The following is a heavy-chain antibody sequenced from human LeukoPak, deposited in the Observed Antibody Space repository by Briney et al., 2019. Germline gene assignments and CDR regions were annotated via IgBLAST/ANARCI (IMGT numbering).Heavy chain of an antibody. D-gene: IGHD5-12*01. Sequence: SETLSLTCSVSGGSISSYYWSWIRQPPGKGLEWIGYIYYSGSTNYNPSLKSRVTISVDTSKNQFSLKLSSVTAADTAVYYCARGLVATIEVGYYYYMDVWGKGTTVTVSS. V-gene: IGHV4-59*01. CDR2: IYYSGST. CDR1: GGSISSYY. J-gene: IGHJ6*03. CDR3: ARGLVATIEVGYYYYMDV.